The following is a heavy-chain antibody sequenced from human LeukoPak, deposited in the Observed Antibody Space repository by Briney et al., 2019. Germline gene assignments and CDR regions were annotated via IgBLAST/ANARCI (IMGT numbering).Heavy chain of an antibody. Sequence: ASVKVSCKASGYTFTGYYMHWVRQAPGQGLEWMGWINPNSGGTNYAQKFQGRVTMTRDTSISTAYMELSRLRSDDTAVYYCARVYCSSTSCLKGVRKNYFDYWGQGTLVTVSP. V-gene: IGHV1-2*02. CDR2: INPNSGGT. CDR3: ARVYCSSTSCLKGVRKNYFDY. CDR1: GYTFTGYY. J-gene: IGHJ4*02. D-gene: IGHD2-2*01.